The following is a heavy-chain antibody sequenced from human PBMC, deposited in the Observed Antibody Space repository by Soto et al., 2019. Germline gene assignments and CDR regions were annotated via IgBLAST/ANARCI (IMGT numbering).Heavy chain of an antibody. V-gene: IGHV1-46*01. CDR2: INPSGGST. J-gene: IGHJ6*02. CDR1: GYTFTSYY. CDR3: AKEGGGWEFLHYYYYYYGMDV. D-gene: IGHD6-19*01. Sequence: ASVKVSCKASGYTFTSYYMHWVRQAPGQGLEWMGIINPSGGSTSYAQKFQGRVTMTRDTSTSTVYMELSSLRAEDTAVYYCAKEGGGWEFLHYYYYYYGMDVWGQGTTVTVSS.